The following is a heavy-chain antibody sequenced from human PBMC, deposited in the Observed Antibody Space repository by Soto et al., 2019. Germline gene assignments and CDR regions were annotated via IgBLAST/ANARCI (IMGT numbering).Heavy chain of an antibody. J-gene: IGHJ4*02. CDR3: ARVGYGDLAQ. Sequence: EVNLFESGGGLLQPGGSLRLSCVASGFTFTSYAMAWVRQAPGMGLEWVCTVTLSGDYTYYADPVKGRFTISRDNSKNTVYLQLSSLRADDTAVYYCARVGYGDLAQWGQGTWVTVSS. D-gene: IGHD4-17*01. CDR2: VTLSGDYT. V-gene: IGHV3-23*01. CDR1: GFTFTSYA.